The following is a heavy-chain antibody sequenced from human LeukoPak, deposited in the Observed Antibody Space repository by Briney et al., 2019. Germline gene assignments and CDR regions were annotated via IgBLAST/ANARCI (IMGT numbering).Heavy chain of an antibody. Sequence: ASVKVSCKASGYTFTDYYMHWVRQAPGQGLEWMGWITPHSGDTNYAQNFQGRVTMTRDTSISTAYMELSRLRSDDTAVYYCARGFYDGDYAFDYWGQGTLVTVSS. V-gene: IGHV1-2*02. J-gene: IGHJ4*02. CDR1: GYTFTDYY. D-gene: IGHD4-17*01. CDR2: ITPHSGDT. CDR3: ARGFYDGDYAFDY.